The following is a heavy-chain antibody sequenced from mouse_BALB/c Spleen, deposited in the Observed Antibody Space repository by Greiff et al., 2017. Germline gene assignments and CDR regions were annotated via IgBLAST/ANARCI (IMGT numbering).Heavy chain of an antibody. CDR2: ISSGGSYT. V-gene: IGHV5-6*01. D-gene: IGHD2-14*01. CDR1: GFTFSSYG. Sequence: EVKLVESGGDLVKPGGSLKLSCAASGFTFSSYGMSWVRQTPDKRLEWVATISSGGSYTYYPDSVKGRFTISRDNAKNTLYLQMSSLKSEDTAMYYCARNYRYDGYYYAMDYWGQGTSVTVSS. J-gene: IGHJ4*01. CDR3: ARNYRYDGYYYAMDY.